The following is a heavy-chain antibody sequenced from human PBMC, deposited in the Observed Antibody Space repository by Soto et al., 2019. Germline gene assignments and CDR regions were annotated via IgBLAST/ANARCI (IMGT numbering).Heavy chain of an antibody. CDR2: INAGNGNT. D-gene: IGHD3-22*01. CDR1: GYTFTSYA. CDR3: AREDLIVVVIPRGMDV. V-gene: IGHV1-3*01. Sequence: ASVKVSCKASGYTFTSYAMHWVRQAPGQRLEWMGWINAGNGNTKYSQKFQGRVTITRDTSASTAYMELSSLRSEDTAVYYCAREDLIVVVIPRGMDVWRQRTTVTVSS. J-gene: IGHJ6*02.